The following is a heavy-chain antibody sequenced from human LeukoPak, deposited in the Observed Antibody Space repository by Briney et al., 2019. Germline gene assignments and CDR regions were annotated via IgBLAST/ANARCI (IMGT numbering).Heavy chain of an antibody. V-gene: IGHV3-23*01. Sequence: PGGSLRLSCAASGFTFSSYAMSWVRQAPGKGLEWVSAISGSGGSTYYADSVKGRFTISRDNSKNTLYLQMNSLRAEDTAVYYCAKDQNIVVVPDLFDYWGQGTLVTVSS. CDR2: ISGSGGST. CDR3: AKDQNIVVVPDLFDY. CDR1: GFTFSSYA. J-gene: IGHJ4*02. D-gene: IGHD2-2*01.